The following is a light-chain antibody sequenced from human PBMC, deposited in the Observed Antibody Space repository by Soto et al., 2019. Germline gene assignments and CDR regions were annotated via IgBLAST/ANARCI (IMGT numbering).Light chain of an antibody. CDR1: QSVSSSS. CDR2: GAS. CDR3: QQYGSSRT. J-gene: IGKJ1*01. V-gene: IGKV3-20*01. Sequence: EIVLTQSPGTLSLSPGERATLSCRASQSVSSSSLAWYQQTPGQAPRLLIYGASRRASGIPDRFSGSGSGTDFTLTISRLEPEDFAVYFCQQYGSSRTFGQGTKVEIK.